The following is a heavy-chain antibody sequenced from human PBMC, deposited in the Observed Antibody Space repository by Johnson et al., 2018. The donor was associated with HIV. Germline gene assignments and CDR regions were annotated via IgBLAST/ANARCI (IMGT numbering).Heavy chain of an antibody. J-gene: IGHJ3*02. CDR2: IYSGGST. V-gene: IGHV3-66*01. CDR1: GFTVSSNY. D-gene: IGHD1-26*01. CDR3: AREGGGAGSGSYALGAFDI. Sequence: VQLVESGGGLVQPGGSLRLSCAASGFTVSSNYMSWVRQAPGRGLEWVSFIYSGGSTYYADSVMGSFTISRDNSKNTLYLQMGSLRNEDMAVYYCAREGGGAGSGSYALGAFDIWGQGSMVTVSS.